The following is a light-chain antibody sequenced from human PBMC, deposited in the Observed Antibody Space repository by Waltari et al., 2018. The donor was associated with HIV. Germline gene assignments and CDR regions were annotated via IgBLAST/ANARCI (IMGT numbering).Light chain of an antibody. CDR1: QSLLHSNGYNY. CDR3: MQALQTPYS. Sequence: DIVMTQPPLSLPVTPGEPASTSCRCSQSLLHSNGYNYLDWYLQKPGQSPQLLIFLGSNRASGVPDRFSGSGSGTDFTLKISRVEAEDVGVYYCMQALQTPYSFGQGTKLEIK. CDR2: LGS. V-gene: IGKV2-28*01. J-gene: IGKJ2*03.